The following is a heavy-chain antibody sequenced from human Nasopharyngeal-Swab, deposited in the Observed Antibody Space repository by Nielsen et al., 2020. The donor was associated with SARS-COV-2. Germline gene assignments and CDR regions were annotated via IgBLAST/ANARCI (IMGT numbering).Heavy chain of an antibody. CDR2: ISYDGSNK. D-gene: IGHD5-18*01. J-gene: IGHJ6*03. CDR3: ARAEGYSYGPLIYYYYMGV. V-gene: IGHV3-30-3*01. Sequence: WIRQPPGKGLEWVAVISYDGSNKYYADSVKGRFTISRDNSKNTLYLQMNSLRAEDTAVYYCARAEGYSYGPLIYYYYMGVWGKGTTVTVSS.